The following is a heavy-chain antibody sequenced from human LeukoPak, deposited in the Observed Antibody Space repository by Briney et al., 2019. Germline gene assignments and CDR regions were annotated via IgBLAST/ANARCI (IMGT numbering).Heavy chain of an antibody. CDR2: INPSGGST. CDR1: GYTFTGYY. J-gene: IGHJ6*02. CDR3: ARDSGYYYYGMDV. D-gene: IGHD1-14*01. V-gene: IGHV1-46*01. Sequence: ASVKVSCKASGYTFTGYYMHWVRQAPGQGLEWMGIINPSGGSTSYAQKFQGRVTMTRDTSTSTVYMELSSLRSEDTAVYYCARDSGYYYYGMDVWGQGTTVTVS.